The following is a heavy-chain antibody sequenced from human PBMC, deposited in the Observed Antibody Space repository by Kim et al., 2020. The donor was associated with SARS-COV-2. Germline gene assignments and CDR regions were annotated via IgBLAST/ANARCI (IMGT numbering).Heavy chain of an antibody. D-gene: IGHD3-10*01. V-gene: IGHV3-66*01. CDR1: GFTVSSNY. J-gene: IGHJ6*02. CDR2: IYSDGST. Sequence: GGSLRLSCAASGFTVSSNYMSWVRQAPGKGLEWVSIIYSDGSTYYADSVKGRFAISRDNSKNTLYLQMNSLRAEDTAVYYCARDWRYYGSGITTRDYGMDVWGQGTTVTVSS. CDR3: ARDWRYYGSGITTRDYGMDV.